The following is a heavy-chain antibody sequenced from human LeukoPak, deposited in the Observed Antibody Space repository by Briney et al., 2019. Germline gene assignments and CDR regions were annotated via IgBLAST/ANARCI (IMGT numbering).Heavy chain of an antibody. J-gene: IGHJ6*02. CDR2: IYYSGST. CDR3: ARAPLGAFGGDVGYYGMDV. D-gene: IGHD3-16*01. Sequence: SETLSLTCTVSGGSISGYYWSWIRQPPGKGLEWIGYIYYSGSTNYNPSLKSRVTISVDTSKNQFSLKLSSVTAADTAVYYCARAPLGAFGGDVGYYGMDVWGQGTTVSVSS. V-gene: IGHV4-59*01. CDR1: GGSISGYY.